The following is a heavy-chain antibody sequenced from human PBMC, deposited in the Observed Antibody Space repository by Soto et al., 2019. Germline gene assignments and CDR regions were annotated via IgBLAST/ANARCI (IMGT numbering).Heavy chain of an antibody. D-gene: IGHD2-21*01. J-gene: IGHJ6*02. CDR3: ARDRFHVYYYGMDV. Sequence: GGSLRLSCAASGFTFSSDWMHWVRQAPGKGLVWVSRINSDGSSTSYADSVKGRFTISRDNAKNTLYLQMNSLRAEDTAVYYCARDRFHVYYYGMDVWGQGTTVTVSS. CDR2: INSDGSST. CDR1: GFTFSSDW. V-gene: IGHV3-74*01.